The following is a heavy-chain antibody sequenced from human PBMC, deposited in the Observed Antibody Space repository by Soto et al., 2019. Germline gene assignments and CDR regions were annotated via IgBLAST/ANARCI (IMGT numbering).Heavy chain of an antibody. CDR2: ISPNNGAT. Sequence: QVQLVQSGAEVKKPGASMKVSCKASGYTFSDYYMHWVRQAPGQGLECMGWISPNNGATNYAQKFQGRVTMPRDASITTAYMGLSRLRSDDTAVYYCARGGEFCSTGSCNSSLGDAFDVWVQGTTVTVSS. D-gene: IGHD2-15*01. CDR3: ARGGEFCSTGSCNSSLGDAFDV. CDR1: GYTFSDYY. J-gene: IGHJ3*01. V-gene: IGHV1-2*02.